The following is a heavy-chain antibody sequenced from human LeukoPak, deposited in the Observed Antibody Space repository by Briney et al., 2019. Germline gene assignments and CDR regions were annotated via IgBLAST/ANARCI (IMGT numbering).Heavy chain of an antibody. D-gene: IGHD3-10*01. Sequence: PGGSLRLSCAASGFTFSNYWMSWVRQAPGKGLEWVGNINQNGNENYYVDSVKGRFTISRDNAKSSLYLQMNSLRAEDTAVYYCARDRGIHGWFDPWGQGILVTVSS. J-gene: IGHJ5*02. CDR1: GFTFSNYW. CDR2: INQNGNEN. V-gene: IGHV3-7*01. CDR3: ARDRGIHGWFDP.